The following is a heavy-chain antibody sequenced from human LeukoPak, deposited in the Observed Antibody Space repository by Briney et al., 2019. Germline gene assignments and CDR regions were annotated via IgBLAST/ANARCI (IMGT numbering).Heavy chain of an antibody. J-gene: IGHJ4*02. V-gene: IGHV3-33*01. D-gene: IGHD4-17*01. Sequence: GGSLRLSCAASGVTFSSYGMHWVRQAPGKGLEWVAVIWYDGSNKYYADSVKGRFTISRDNSKNTLYLQMNSLRAEDTAVYYCARDTYDDYVPLDYWGQGTLVTVSS. CDR3: ARDTYDDYVPLDY. CDR1: GVTFSSYG. CDR2: IWYDGSNK.